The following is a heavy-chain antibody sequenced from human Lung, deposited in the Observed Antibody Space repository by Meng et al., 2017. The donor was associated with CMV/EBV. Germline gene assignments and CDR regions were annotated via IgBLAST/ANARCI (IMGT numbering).Heavy chain of an antibody. V-gene: IGHV3-15*01. CDR2: IKSKTDGGTT. Sequence: GESLKISCAASGFTFSNAWMSWVRQAPGKGLEWVGRIKSKTDGGTTDYAAPVKGRFTISRDDSKNTLYLQMNSLKTEDTAVYYCARNRYCSSTSCYFDYWGQGPLVPFSS. CDR3: ARNRYCSSTSCYFDY. CDR1: GFTFSNAW. J-gene: IGHJ4*02. D-gene: IGHD2-2*01.